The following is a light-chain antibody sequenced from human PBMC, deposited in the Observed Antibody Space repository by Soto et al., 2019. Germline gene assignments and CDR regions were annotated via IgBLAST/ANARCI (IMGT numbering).Light chain of an antibody. V-gene: IGLV2-14*01. CDR1: SSDVGAYNY. J-gene: IGLJ2*01. CDR2: DVS. CDR3: SSYTTSSTVV. Sequence: QSALTQPASVSGSPGQSITISCTGTSSDVGAYNYVSWFQQYPGKAPKLMIYDVSNRPSGVSNRFSGSKSGNTASLTISGLQAEDEADYYCSSYTTSSTVVFGGGPKLTVL.